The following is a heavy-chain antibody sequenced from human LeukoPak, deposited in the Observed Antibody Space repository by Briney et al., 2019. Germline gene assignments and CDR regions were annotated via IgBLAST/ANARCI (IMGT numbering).Heavy chain of an antibody. Sequence: SETLSLTCTVSGGSISNYYWSWIRQPPGKGLEWIGYIYYSGSTNYNPSLKSRVTISVDTSKNQFSLKLSSVTAADTAVYYCARARAGGPHYFDYWGQGTLVTVSS. D-gene: IGHD3-10*01. CDR2: IYYSGST. CDR1: GGSISNYY. J-gene: IGHJ4*02. V-gene: IGHV4-59*12. CDR3: ARARAGGPHYFDY.